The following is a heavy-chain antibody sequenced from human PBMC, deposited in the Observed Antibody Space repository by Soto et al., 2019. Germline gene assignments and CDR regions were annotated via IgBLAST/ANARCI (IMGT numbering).Heavy chain of an antibody. V-gene: IGHV1-69*01. J-gene: IGHJ5*02. D-gene: IGHD4-17*01. CDR3: ARGSPTTVTTWFDP. CDR2: IIPVFGKA. CDR1: GGTFSNFA. Sequence: QLQLVQSAAEVKKPGSSVKVSCKASGGTFSNFAINWVRQAPGQGLEWMGGIIPVFGKAKYAQKFQGRVQFTADESTSTAYMEVNSVTSEDTAVYYCARGSPTTVTTWFDPWGQGTLVTVSS.